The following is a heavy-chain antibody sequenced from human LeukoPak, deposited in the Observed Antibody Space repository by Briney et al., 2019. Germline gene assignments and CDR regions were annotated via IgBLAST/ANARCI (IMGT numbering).Heavy chain of an antibody. CDR3: AKTPHFGVVTDFDY. Sequence: GGSLRLSCAGSGFSFSSYWMRWVRQAPGKGLEWVADIKQDGSEKYYVDAVKGRFTISTDNSKNTLYLQMNRLTAEDTAVYYCAKTPHFGVVTDFDYWGQGTLVTVSS. D-gene: IGHD3-3*01. V-gene: IGHV3-7*03. CDR1: GFSFSSYW. J-gene: IGHJ4*02. CDR2: IKQDGSEK.